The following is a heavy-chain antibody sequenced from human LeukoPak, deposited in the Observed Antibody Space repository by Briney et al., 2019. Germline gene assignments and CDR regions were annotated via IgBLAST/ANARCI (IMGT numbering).Heavy chain of an antibody. CDR3: ACMIVDNWFDP. J-gene: IGHJ5*02. CDR1: GGSISSYY. Sequence: SETLSLTCTVSGGSISSYYWSWIRQPPGKELEWVGYFFYSGTTNYNPSLKSRVTISVDTSKNQFSLKLSSVTAADTAVYYCACMIVDNWFDPWGQGTLVTVSS. V-gene: IGHV4-59*12. D-gene: IGHD3-22*01. CDR2: FFYSGTT.